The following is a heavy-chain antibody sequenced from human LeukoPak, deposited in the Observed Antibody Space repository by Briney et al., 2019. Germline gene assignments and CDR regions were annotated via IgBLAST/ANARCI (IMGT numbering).Heavy chain of an antibody. CDR2: ISGSGHDI. Sequence: GGSLRLSCAASGFTFSDSYMTWVRQAPGKGVGGGAYISGSGHDINYSESAKGRFTISRDNAKNSLYLQMSILRVEDTAVYYCTRAPRHLASWGQGTLVTVSS. D-gene: IGHD6-6*01. J-gene: IGHJ4*02. CDR3: TRAPRHLAS. CDR1: GFTFSDSY. V-gene: IGHV3-11*04.